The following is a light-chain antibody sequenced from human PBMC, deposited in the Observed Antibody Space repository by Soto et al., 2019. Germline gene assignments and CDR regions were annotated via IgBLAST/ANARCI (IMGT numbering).Light chain of an antibody. CDR3: QQFNRYPRT. CDR2: AAS. J-gene: IGKJ2*01. V-gene: IGKV1-16*02. Sequence: DLQMTQSPSSLSASVGDRVTITCRASQDIGTYLAWFQQKPGKAPKSLIYAASTLHSGVPSKFSGSGSGTDFTLTISSLQPEDFATYYCQQFNRYPRTFGQGTKLEIK. CDR1: QDIGTY.